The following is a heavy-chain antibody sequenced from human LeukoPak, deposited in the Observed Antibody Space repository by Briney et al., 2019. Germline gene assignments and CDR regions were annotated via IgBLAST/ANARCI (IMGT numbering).Heavy chain of an antibody. CDR3: AKDLMITFGGVIDLTFDY. D-gene: IGHD3-16*02. V-gene: IGHV3-23*01. J-gene: IGHJ4*02. CDR1: GFTFSSYA. Sequence: GGSLRLSCAASGFTFSSYAMSWVRKAPGKGLEWVSAISGSGGSTYYADSVKGRFTISRDNSKNTLYLQMNSLRAEDTAVYYCAKDLMITFGGVIDLTFDYWGQGTLVTVSS. CDR2: ISGSGGST.